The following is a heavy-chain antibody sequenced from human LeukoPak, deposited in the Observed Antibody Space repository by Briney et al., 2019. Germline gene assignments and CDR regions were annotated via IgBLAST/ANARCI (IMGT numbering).Heavy chain of an antibody. J-gene: IGHJ4*02. CDR3: ARAYDSSAFYDY. Sequence: ASVKVSCKPSGYTFTNYYIHWVRQAPGQGLEWMGVINPSGGSTSYAQKFQGRVTMTRDTSTSTVYMELSSLRSEDTAVYYCARAYDSSAFYDYWGQGTLVTVSS. V-gene: IGHV1-46*01. D-gene: IGHD3-22*01. CDR2: INPSGGST. CDR1: GYTFTNYY.